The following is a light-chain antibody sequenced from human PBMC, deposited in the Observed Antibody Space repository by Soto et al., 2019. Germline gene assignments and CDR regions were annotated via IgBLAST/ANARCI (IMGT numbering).Light chain of an antibody. CDR1: SSDVGAYKH. V-gene: IGLV2-14*01. CDR3: SSYSSSSTPWV. Sequence: QSALTQPASVSGSPGQSITISCTGTSSDVGAYKHVSWYQQHPGKAPKLMIFEVSNRPSWVSNRFSGSKSGNTASLTISGLQADDEADYYCSSYSSSSTPWVFGGGTKLTVL. CDR2: EVS. J-gene: IGLJ3*02.